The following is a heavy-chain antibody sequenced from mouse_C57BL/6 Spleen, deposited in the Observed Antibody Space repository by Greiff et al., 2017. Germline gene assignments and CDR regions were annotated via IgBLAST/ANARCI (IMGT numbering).Heavy chain of an antibody. D-gene: IGHD2-1*01. CDR3: TRTIYYGNH. CDR2: IDPETGGT. J-gene: IGHJ2*01. V-gene: IGHV1-15*01. Sequence: QVQLQQSGAELVRPGASVTLSCKASGYTFTDYEMHWVKQTPVHGLEWIGAIDPETGGTAYNQKFKGKAILTADKSSSTAYMELRSLTSEDSAVYYCTRTIYYGNHWGQGTTLTVSS. CDR1: GYTFTDYE.